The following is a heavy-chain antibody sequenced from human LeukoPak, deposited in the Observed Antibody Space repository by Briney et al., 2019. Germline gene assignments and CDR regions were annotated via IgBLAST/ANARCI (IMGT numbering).Heavy chain of an antibody. V-gene: IGHV3-74*03. D-gene: IGHD7-27*01. CDR2: INSDETSR. J-gene: IGHJ4*02. CDR1: GFSFSTYW. CDR3: ARGGAGEHYSTQAH. Sequence: GGSLRLSCAASGFSFSTYWMHWVRQAPGKGLVWVSRINSDETSRTYAEYVKGRFTISRDNARNTVYLQMNSLRVEDTAVYYCARGGAGEHYSTQAHWGQGTLVTVSS.